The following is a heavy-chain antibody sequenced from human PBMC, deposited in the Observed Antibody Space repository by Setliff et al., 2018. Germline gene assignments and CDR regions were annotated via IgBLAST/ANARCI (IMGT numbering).Heavy chain of an antibody. CDR2: IKEDGSST. J-gene: IGHJ6*03. Sequence: GSLRLSCAASGFTFSKYWMSWVRQAPGKGPEWVANIKEDGSSTTYADSVKGRFTISRDNAKNTLYLQMNSLRAEDTAVYFCTRVWSMVSDSYYFYMDVWGKGTTVTVSS. D-gene: IGHD2-8*02. V-gene: IGHV3-7*01. CDR1: GFTFSKYW. CDR3: TRVWSMVSDSYYFYMDV.